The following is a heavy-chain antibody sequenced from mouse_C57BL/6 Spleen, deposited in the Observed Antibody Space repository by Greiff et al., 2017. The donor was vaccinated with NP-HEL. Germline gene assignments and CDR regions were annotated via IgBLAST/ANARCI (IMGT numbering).Heavy chain of an antibody. V-gene: IGHV5-4*01. D-gene: IGHD1-1*01. Sequence: EVQLVESGGGLVKPGGSLKLSCAASGFTFSSYAMSWVRQTPEQRLEWVATISDGGSYTYYPDNVKGRFTISRDNAKNNLYLQMSHLKSEDTAMYYCARDYCGSSRDWYCDVWGTGTTVTVSS. J-gene: IGHJ1*03. CDR2: ISDGGSYT. CDR1: GFTFSSYA. CDR3: ARDYCGSSRDWYCDV.